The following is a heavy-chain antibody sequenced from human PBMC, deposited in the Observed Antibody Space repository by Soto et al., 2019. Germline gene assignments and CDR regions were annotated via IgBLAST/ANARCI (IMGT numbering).Heavy chain of an antibody. V-gene: IGHV1-69*06. CDR3: ARDRTESGNYTNWLDP. Sequence: PATLCCKASGGAYGSDASTWVRQATGQGLEWVGRIIPIFGTTNYAQNLQGRVTISADKSTLTSYMELHSLTSDDTALYYCARDRTESGNYTNWLDPWGQGTQVTVSS. D-gene: IGHD4-4*01. J-gene: IGHJ5*02. CDR1: GGAYGSDA. CDR2: IIPIFGTT.